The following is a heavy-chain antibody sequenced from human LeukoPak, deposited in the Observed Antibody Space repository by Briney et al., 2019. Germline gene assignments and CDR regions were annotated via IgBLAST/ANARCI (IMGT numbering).Heavy chain of an antibody. CDR1: GGSISSGSYY. V-gene: IGHV4-61*02. D-gene: IGHD3-10*01. CDR2: IYTSGST. Sequence: PSQTLSLTCTVSGGSISSGSYYWSWIRQPAGKGLEWIGRIYTSGSTNYNPSLKSRVTISVDTSKNQFSLKLSSVTAADTAVYYCAREAMVRGVISHFDYWGQGTLVTVSS. J-gene: IGHJ4*02. CDR3: AREAMVRGVISHFDY.